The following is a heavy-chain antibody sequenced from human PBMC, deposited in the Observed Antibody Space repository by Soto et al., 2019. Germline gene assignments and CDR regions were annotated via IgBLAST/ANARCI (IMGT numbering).Heavy chain of an antibody. V-gene: IGHV4-59*01. CDR2: IYYSGST. CDR3: ARGAAPRDSSGYYSFDY. J-gene: IGHJ4*02. Sequence: SETLSLTCTVSGGSISSYYLSWMRQPPGKGLECIGYIYYSGSTNYNPSLKSRVTISVDTSKNQFSLKLSSVTAADTAVYYCARGAAPRDSSGYYSFDYWGQGTLVTVYS. D-gene: IGHD3-22*01. CDR1: GGSISSYY.